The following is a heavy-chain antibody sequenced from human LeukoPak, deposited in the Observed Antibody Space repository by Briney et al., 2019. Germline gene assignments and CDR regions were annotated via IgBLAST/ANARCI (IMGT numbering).Heavy chain of an antibody. V-gene: IGHV4-59*01. Sequence: LETLSLTCTVSGGSISSYYWSWIRQPPGKGLEWIGYIYYSGSTNYNPSLKSRVTISVDTSKNQFSLKLSSVTAADTAVYYCARDRDGSGSCFDYWGQGTLVTVSS. CDR1: GGSISSYY. J-gene: IGHJ4*02. D-gene: IGHD3-10*01. CDR3: ARDRDGSGSCFDY. CDR2: IYYSGST.